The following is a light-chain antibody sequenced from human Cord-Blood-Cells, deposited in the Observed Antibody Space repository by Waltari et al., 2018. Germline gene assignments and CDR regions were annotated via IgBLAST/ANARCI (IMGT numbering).Light chain of an antibody. CDR1: SSNLGSNT. V-gene: IGLV1-44*01. J-gene: IGLJ2*01. CDR2: SNN. CDR3: AAWDDSLNGVV. Sequence: QSVLTQPPSASGTPGQRVTIPCSGSSSNLGSNTVNWYQQRPGTAPKLLIYSNNQRPSGVPDRFSGSKSGTSATLAISGIQSEDEADYYCAAWDDSLNGVVFGGGTKLTVL.